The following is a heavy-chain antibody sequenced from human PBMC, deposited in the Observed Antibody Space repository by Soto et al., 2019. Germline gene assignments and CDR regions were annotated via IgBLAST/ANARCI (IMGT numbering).Heavy chain of an antibody. J-gene: IGHJ4*02. Sequence: QVQLVESGGSVVQPGRSLRLSCEASGFTFTSYAMHWVRQAPGKGLEWVAVISYDGINEYYADSVKGRFTISRDNSKNTLFLQMGSLRVEDTAVFYCARDRLRLGELSLIGYFDYWGQATVVTVSS. V-gene: IGHV3-30*15. D-gene: IGHD3-16*02. CDR2: ISYDGINE. CDR1: GFTFTSYA. CDR3: ARDRLRLGELSLIGYFDY.